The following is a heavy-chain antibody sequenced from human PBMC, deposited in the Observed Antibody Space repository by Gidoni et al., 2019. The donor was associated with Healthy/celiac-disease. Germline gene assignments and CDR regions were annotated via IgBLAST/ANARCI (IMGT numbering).Heavy chain of an antibody. J-gene: IGHJ4*02. Sequence: EVQLVESGGGLVQPGGSLRLSCAASGFTFSSYWMGWVRQAPGKGLEWVANIKQDGSEKYYVDSVKGRFTISRDNAKNSLYLQMNSLRAEDTAVYYCARDAVVVPAAIVVPLDYWGQGTLVTVSS. D-gene: IGHD2-2*01. CDR3: ARDAVVVPAAIVVPLDY. CDR2: IKQDGSEK. CDR1: GFTFSSYW. V-gene: IGHV3-7*05.